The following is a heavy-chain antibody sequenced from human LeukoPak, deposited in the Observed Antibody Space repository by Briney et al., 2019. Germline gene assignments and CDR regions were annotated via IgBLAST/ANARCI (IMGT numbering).Heavy chain of an antibody. CDR3: AKDQTGDGYNAI. CDR1: GFTFSSYS. V-gene: IGHV3-21*04. Sequence: GGSLRLSCAASGFTFSSYSMNWVRQAPGKGLEWVSSISSSSSYIYYADSVKGRFTISRDNAKNSLYLQMNSLRAKDTAMFYCAKDQTGDGYNAIWGQGTLVTVSS. CDR2: ISSSSSYI. J-gene: IGHJ4*02. D-gene: IGHD5-24*01.